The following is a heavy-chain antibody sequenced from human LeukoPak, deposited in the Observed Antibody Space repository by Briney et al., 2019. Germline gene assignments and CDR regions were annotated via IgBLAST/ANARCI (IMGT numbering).Heavy chain of an antibody. V-gene: IGHV4-39*07. CDR3: ARGLDNWNVYIFDY. CDR2: INHSGST. Sequence: SETLSLTCTVSGASISGSGYYWGWIRQPPGKGLEWIGEINHSGSTTYNPSLKSRVTISVDTSKKQFSLKLSSVTAADTAVYYCARGLDNWNVYIFDYWGQGTLVSVSS. J-gene: IGHJ4*02. CDR1: GASISGSGYY. D-gene: IGHD1-20*01.